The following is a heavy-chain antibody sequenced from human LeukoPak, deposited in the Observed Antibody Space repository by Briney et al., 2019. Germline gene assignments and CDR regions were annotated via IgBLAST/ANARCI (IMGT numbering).Heavy chain of an antibody. V-gene: IGHV1-2*02. CDR2: INPNSGVT. J-gene: IGHJ3*02. CDR1: GYTFTGYY. CDR3: ARAFARSDAFDI. Sequence: GASVKVSCKASGYTFTGYYMHWVRQAPGQGLEWMGWINPNSGVTNYAQMFQGRVTMTRGTSISTGYMELRSLRSDDTAVYYCARAFARSDAFDIWGQGTMVTVSS.